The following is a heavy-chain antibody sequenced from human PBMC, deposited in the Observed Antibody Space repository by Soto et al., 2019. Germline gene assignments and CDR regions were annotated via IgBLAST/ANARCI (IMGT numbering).Heavy chain of an antibody. CDR2: IDSDGTST. Sequence: GGSLRLSCAASGFTLSHNWMHWVRQGPGKGLEWVSRIDSDGTSTTYADSVKGRFTISRDNSKNTLYMQMNSLRAEDTVVYYCAKELNPYESSWYDYWGPGTLVTVSS. CDR1: GFTLSHNW. V-gene: IGHV3-74*01. D-gene: IGHD6-13*01. J-gene: IGHJ4*02. CDR3: AKELNPYESSWYDY.